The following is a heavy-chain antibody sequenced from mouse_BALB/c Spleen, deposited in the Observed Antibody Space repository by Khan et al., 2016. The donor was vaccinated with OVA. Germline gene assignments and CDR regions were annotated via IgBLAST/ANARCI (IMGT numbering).Heavy chain of an antibody. CDR2: IYPGSGRT. D-gene: IGHD1-1*01. CDR1: GYTFTDYV. Sequence: QVQLQQSGPELVKPGASVKMSCKASGYTFTDYVINWVKQSTGQGLEWIGEIYPGSGRTNYNEKFKGKATLTADKSSNTAYMQLSSLPSEDSAVYFWAGPSYYYGSNSYWFFAVWGAGSTVTVSS. CDR3: AGPSYYYGSNSYWFFAV. J-gene: IGHJ1*01. V-gene: IGHV1-77*01.